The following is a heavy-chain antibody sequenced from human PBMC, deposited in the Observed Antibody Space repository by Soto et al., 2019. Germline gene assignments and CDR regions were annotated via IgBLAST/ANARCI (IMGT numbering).Heavy chain of an antibody. V-gene: IGHV1-69*13. J-gene: IGHJ6*02. Sequence: SVKVSCKASGGTFSSYAISWVRQAPGQGLEWMGGIIPIFGTANYAQKFQGRVTITADESTSTAYMELSSLRSEDTAVYYCASNEGGYCRSTSCTGYYYYGMDVWGQGTTVTVYS. CDR1: GGTFSSYA. CDR3: ASNEGGYCRSTSCTGYYYYGMDV. CDR2: IIPIFGTA. D-gene: IGHD2-2*01.